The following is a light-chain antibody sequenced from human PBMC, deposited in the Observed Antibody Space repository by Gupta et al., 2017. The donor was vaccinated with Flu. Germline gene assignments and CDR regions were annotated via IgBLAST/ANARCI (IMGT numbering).Light chain of an antibody. CDR2: KSS. Sequence: DIQMTQSPSTLSASVGDRVTITCRARHSISGWLAWYQQKPGKPPKLLIYKSSTLESGVPPRFSGSGFGTEFTLTISSLQPDDFATYYCQQYNNYSQMFGQGTKVES. V-gene: IGKV1-5*03. J-gene: IGKJ1*01. CDR1: HSISGW. CDR3: QQYNNYSQM.